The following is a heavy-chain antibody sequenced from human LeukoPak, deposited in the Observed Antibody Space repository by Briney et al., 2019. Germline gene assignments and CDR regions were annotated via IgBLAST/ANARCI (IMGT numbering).Heavy chain of an antibody. CDR1: GYTFSSYC. D-gene: IGHD3-10*01. CDR2: INPSGGST. J-gene: IGHJ4*02. Sequence: ASVKVSCKASGYTFSSYCMHWVRQAPGQGLEWMGIINPSGGSTSYAQKFQGRVTMTRDASTSTVYMELSSLRSEDTAVYYCARGLVGSGSYFTFDYWGQGTLVTVSS. V-gene: IGHV1-46*01. CDR3: ARGLVGSGSYFTFDY.